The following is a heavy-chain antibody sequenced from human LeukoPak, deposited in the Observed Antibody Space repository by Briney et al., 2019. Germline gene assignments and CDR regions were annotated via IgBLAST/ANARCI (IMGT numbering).Heavy chain of an antibody. V-gene: IGHV3-30*04. CDR2: ISYDGSNK. J-gene: IGHJ6*03. CDR3: AKDRQRGNYFRNYYYYMDV. CDR1: GFTFSSYA. D-gene: IGHD1-26*01. Sequence: GGSLRLSCAASGFTFSSYAMHWVRQAPGKGLEWVAVISYDGSNKYYADSVKGRFTISRDNSKNTVYLQMNSLRVDDTAVYYCAKDRQRGNYFRNYYYYMDVWGKGTTVTVSS.